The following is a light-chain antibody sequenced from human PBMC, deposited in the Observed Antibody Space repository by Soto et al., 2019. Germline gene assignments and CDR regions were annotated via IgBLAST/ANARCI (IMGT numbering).Light chain of an antibody. CDR2: GAS. V-gene: IGKV3-15*01. CDR1: QSVSSN. CDR3: QQYSNWPPIT. J-gene: IGKJ5*01. Sequence: EIVMTQSPATLSVSPGERATLSCRASQSVSSNLAWYQQKPGQAPRLLIYGASNRATGIPARFSGSGSGTEFTLTISSLQSEDFAVYYCQQYSNWPPITFGQGTRLEIK.